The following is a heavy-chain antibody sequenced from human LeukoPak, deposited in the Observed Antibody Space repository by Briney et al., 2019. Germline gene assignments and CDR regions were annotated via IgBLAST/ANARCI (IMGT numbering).Heavy chain of an antibody. CDR1: GFTFSSYA. V-gene: IGHV3-30*04. D-gene: IGHD6-19*01. J-gene: IGHJ4*02. CDR3: ASHPVAGLDY. Sequence: GGSLRLSCAASGFTFSSYAMHWVRQAPGKGLEWVAVISYDGSNKYYADSVKGRFTISRDNSKNTLYLQMNSLRAEDTAVYYCASHPVAGLDYWGQGTLVTVSS. CDR2: ISYDGSNK.